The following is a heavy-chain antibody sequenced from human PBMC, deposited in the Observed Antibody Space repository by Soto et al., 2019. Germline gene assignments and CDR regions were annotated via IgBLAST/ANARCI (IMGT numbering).Heavy chain of an antibody. V-gene: IGHV1-18*04. D-gene: IGHD6-19*01. CDR3: ARDSGYQWPSYYYGRDV. Sequence: GASVNVSCKASGYTFTSYGISWVRQAPGQGLEWMGWISAYNGNTNYAQKLQGRVTMTTDTSTSTAYMELRSLRSDDTAVYYCARDSGYQWPSYYYGRDVWCHGTTVTVS. J-gene: IGHJ6*02. CDR2: ISAYNGNT. CDR1: GYTFTSYG.